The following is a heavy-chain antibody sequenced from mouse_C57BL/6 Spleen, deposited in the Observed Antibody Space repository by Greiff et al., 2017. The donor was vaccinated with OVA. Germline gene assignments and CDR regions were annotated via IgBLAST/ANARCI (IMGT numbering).Heavy chain of an antibody. D-gene: IGHD4-1*01. Sequence: VQLQQPGAELVMPGASVKLSCKASGYTFTSYWMHWVKQRPGQGLEWIGEIDPSDSYTNYNQKFKGKSTLTVDKSSSTAYMQLSSLTSEDSAVYYCATWDGDDYWGQGTTLTVSS. CDR2: IDPSDSYT. CDR1: GYTFTSYW. V-gene: IGHV1-69*01. CDR3: ATWDGDDY. J-gene: IGHJ2*01.